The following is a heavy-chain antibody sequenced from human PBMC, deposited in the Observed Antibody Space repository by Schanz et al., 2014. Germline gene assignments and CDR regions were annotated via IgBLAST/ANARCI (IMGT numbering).Heavy chain of an antibody. D-gene: IGHD1-26*01. Sequence: EVQLVESGGGLVQPGGSLRLSCSASGFTFSSYWMHWVRQVPGKGLVWVSAISGSGGSTYYADSVKGRFTISRDNSKNTLYLQMNSLRAEDTAVYYCARDHTTESYYSAGPPIDYWGQGTLLTVSS. V-gene: IGHV3-23*04. CDR2: ISGSGGST. J-gene: IGHJ4*02. CDR3: ARDHTTESYYSAGPPIDY. CDR1: GFTFSSYW.